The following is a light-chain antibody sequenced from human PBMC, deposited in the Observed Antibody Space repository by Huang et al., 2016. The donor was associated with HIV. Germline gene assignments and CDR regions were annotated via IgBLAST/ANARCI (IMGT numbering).Light chain of an antibody. V-gene: IGKV3-20*01. CDR3: QQYGNSPLT. CDR1: QRVSTDY. CDR2: GAT. J-gene: IGKJ4*01. Sequence: ETVLTQSPGILSLSPGERATLSCRASQRVSTDYLAWYQQKPGQAPRLLIHGATVRATGIPDRFSGSGSGTDFTLTINRREPEDFALYYCQQYGNSPLTFGGGTEVEIK.